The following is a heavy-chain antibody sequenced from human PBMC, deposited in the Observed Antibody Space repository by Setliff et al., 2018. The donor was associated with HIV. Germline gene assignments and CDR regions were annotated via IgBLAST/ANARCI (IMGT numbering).Heavy chain of an antibody. Sequence: SETLSLTCAVYGGSFSSSHWSWIRQAPGKGLEWIGQINHNGITHYNPSLETRVTMFADPSKNQFSLRLSPVTAADTAIYYCAKGPRGLSLRYYFDFWAQGSQVTVSS. V-gene: IGHV4-34*01. CDR3: AKGPRGLSLRYYFDF. J-gene: IGHJ4*02. CDR1: GGSFSSSH. CDR2: INHNGIT.